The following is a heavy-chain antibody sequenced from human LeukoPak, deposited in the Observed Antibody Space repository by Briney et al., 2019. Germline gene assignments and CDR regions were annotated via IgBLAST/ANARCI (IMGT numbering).Heavy chain of an antibody. CDR3: ARCLYSSSSNYDFYYGLDV. V-gene: IGHV3-11*01. J-gene: IGHJ6*02. CDR1: GFTFSDYY. CDR2: ISSSGGTI. D-gene: IGHD6-6*01. Sequence: GGSLRLSCAASGFTFSDYYMSWIRQAPGKGLEWVSYISSSGGTIYYADSVKGRFTISRDNAKNSLYLQMNSLRAEDTAVYYCARCLYSSSSNYDFYYGLDVWGQGTTVTVSS.